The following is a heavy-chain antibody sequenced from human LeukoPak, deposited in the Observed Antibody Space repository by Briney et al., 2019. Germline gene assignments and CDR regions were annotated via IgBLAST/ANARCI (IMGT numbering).Heavy chain of an antibody. D-gene: IGHD6-13*01. J-gene: IGHJ3*01. V-gene: IGHV1-3*01. CDR1: GYTFTSYA. Sequence: ASVKVSCKAFGYTFTSYAMHWVRQAPGQRLEWMGWINAGNGNTKYSQKFQGRVTITRDISATTGYMELSSLRSEDTAAYYCASGSSWSKNAFDVWGQGTMVTVSS. CDR3: ASGSSWSKNAFDV. CDR2: INAGNGNT.